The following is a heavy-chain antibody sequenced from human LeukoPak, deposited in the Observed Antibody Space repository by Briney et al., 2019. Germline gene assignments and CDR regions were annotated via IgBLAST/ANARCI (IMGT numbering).Heavy chain of an antibody. J-gene: IGHJ3*02. CDR1: GLTFSSYS. V-gene: IGHV3-48*04. D-gene: IGHD1-26*01. CDR2: ITSSSSTI. Sequence: GGSLRLSCAASGLTFSSYSMNWVRQAPGKGLEWVSYITSSSSTIYYADSVKGRFTISRDNAKKSLYLQMNSLRAEDTAVYYCARDRGTSGSLDAFDIWGQGTMVTVSS. CDR3: ARDRGTSGSLDAFDI.